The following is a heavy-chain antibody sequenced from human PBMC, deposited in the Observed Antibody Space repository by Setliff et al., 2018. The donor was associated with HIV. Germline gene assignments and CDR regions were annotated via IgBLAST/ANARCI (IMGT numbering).Heavy chain of an antibody. J-gene: IGHJ1*01. Sequence: SGPTLVNPTQTLTLTCTFSGFSLSTDGVGVGWIRQPPGKALEWLVLIYWDNDMRYSPSLKRRLTITKDPPKSQVVLTMTDMDPGDTATYYCAQLLRDCNDGTCHSEYFRHWGQGALVTVSS. D-gene: IGHD2-15*01. V-gene: IGHV2-5*02. CDR3: AQLLRDCNDGTCHSEYFRH. CDR2: IYWDNDM. CDR1: GFSLSTDGVG.